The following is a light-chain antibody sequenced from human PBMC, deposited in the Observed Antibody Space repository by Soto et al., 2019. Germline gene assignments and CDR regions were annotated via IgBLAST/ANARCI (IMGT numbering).Light chain of an antibody. V-gene: IGLV2-14*01. CDR1: SSDFGSYNY. CDR2: EVR. J-gene: IGLJ1*01. Sequence: QSALTQPASVSGSPGQAITISCTGTSSDFGSYNYVSWYQHHPGKAPKLMIYEVRNRPSGVSNRFSGSKSGTTASLTISGLQAEDEADYYCSSYTSSSTLVFGTGTKVTVL. CDR3: SSYTSSSTLV.